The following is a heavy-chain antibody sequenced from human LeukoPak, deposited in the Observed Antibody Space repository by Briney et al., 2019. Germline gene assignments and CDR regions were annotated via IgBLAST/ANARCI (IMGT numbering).Heavy chain of an antibody. D-gene: IGHD1-26*01. CDR1: GYTFTSYG. Sequence: GASVKVSCKASGYTFTSYGISWVRQAPGQGLEWMGWISAYNGNTNYAQKLQGRVTMTTDTSTSTAYMELRSLRSDDTAVYYCARGRVWELLLYYFDYWGQGTLVTVSS. V-gene: IGHV1-18*01. J-gene: IGHJ4*02. CDR3: ARGRVWELLLYYFDY. CDR2: ISAYNGNT.